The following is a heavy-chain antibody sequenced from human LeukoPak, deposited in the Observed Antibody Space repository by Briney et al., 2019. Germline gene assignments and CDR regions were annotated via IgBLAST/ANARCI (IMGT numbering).Heavy chain of an antibody. CDR3: ARVGGSGSYFRYGMDV. Sequence: PSETLSLTCTVSGXSINSYYWSWTRQPPGKGLEWIGYIYYSGSTNYNPSLKSRVTISVDTSKNQFSLKLSSVTAADTAVYYCARVGGSGSYFRYGMDVWGQGTTVTVSS. J-gene: IGHJ6*02. CDR1: GXSINSYY. CDR2: IYYSGST. V-gene: IGHV4-59*01. D-gene: IGHD3-10*01.